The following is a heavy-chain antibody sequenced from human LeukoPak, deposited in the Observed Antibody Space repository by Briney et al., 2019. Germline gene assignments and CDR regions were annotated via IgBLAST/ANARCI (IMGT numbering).Heavy chain of an antibody. D-gene: IGHD3-10*01. CDR1: GGSISSYY. CDR2: IYYSGST. J-gene: IGHJ4*02. Sequence: SETLSLTCTVSGGSISSYYWSWIRQPPGKGLEWIGYIYYSGSTNYNPSLKSRVTISVDTSKNQFSLKLSSVTAADTAVYYCARGELWFGELFPYFDYWGQGTLVTVSS. CDR3: ARGELWFGELFPYFDY. V-gene: IGHV4-59*01.